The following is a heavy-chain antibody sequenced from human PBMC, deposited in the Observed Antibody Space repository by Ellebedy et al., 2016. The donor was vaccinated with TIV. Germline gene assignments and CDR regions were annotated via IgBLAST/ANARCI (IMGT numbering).Heavy chain of an antibody. CDR1: GGSFSGYY. D-gene: IGHD2-8*01. J-gene: IGHJ4*02. V-gene: IGHV4-34*01. CDR2: INHSGST. Sequence: GSLRLSXAVYGGSFSGYYWSWIRQPPGKGLEWIGEINHSGSTNYNPSLKSRVTISVDTSKNQFSLKLSSVTAADTAVYYCARRPGYCTNGVCWRSAFDYWGQGTLVTVSS. CDR3: ARRPGYCTNGVCWRSAFDY.